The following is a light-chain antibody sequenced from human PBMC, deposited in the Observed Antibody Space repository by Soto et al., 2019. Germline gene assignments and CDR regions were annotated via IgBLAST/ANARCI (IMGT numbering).Light chain of an antibody. CDR3: QQSSTTRWT. Sequence: DIQMTQSPSSLSASVGDRVTISCRASQSISTSINWYQQKPGKAPKLLIFAASNLQSGVPSRFSGSGSGTDFTLSIRHLQPQDFATYYCQQSSTTRWTFGQGTKVEVK. CDR1: QSISTS. J-gene: IGKJ1*01. V-gene: IGKV1-39*01. CDR2: AAS.